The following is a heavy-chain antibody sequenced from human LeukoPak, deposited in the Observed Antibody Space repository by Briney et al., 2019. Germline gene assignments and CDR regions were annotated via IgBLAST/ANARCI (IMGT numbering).Heavy chain of an antibody. CDR2: VDPEDGET. CDR1: GYTFTDYY. J-gene: IGHJ5*02. D-gene: IGHD2-8*01. CDR3: ATNSPQFIQECTNRVCSSLHNWFDP. Sequence: ASVKVSCKASGYTFTDYYMHWVQQAPGKGLEWMGRVDPEDGETIYAEKFQGRVTITADTSTDTAYMELSSLRSEDTAVYYCATNSPQFIQECTNRVCSSLHNWFDPWGQGTLVTVSS. V-gene: IGHV1-69-2*01.